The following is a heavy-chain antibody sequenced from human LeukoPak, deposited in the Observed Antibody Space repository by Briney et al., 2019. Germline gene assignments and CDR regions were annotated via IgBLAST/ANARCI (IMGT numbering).Heavy chain of an antibody. D-gene: IGHD6-6*01. CDR1: GFTFSSNS. CDR3: AKGQLVFDY. CDR2: ISSTGGTI. Sequence: GGSLRLSCAASGFTFSSNSMNWVRQAPGKGLEWVSYISSTGGTIYYADSMKGRFTISRDNAKNSLYLQMNSLRVEDTAVYYCAKGQLVFDYWGQGTLVTVSS. V-gene: IGHV3-48*04. J-gene: IGHJ4*02.